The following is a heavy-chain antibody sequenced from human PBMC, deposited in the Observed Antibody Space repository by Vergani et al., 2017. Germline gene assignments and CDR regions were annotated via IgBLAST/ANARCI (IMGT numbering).Heavy chain of an antibody. CDR2: INHSGST. J-gene: IGHJ4*02. V-gene: IGHV4-34*01. D-gene: IGHD1-26*01. CDR3: ARRGGSYCDY. Sequence: QVQLQQWGAGLLKPSETLSLTCAVYGGSFSGYYWSWIRQPPGKGLEWIGEINHSGSTNSNPSLKSRVTIPVYTSKNQFSLKLSSVTAADTAVYYWARRGGSYCDYGGQGTLVTVSS. CDR1: GGSFSGYY.